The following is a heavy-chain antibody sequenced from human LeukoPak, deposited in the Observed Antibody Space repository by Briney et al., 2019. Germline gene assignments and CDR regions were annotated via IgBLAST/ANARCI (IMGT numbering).Heavy chain of an antibody. CDR3: ARDQAPRMITFGGPRRWFDP. J-gene: IGHJ5*02. V-gene: IGHV1-2*02. CDR1: GYTFTVYY. CDR2: INPNSGGT. D-gene: IGHD3-16*01. Sequence: GASVTVSCKASGYTFTVYYMHWVRQAPGQGLEWMGWINPNSGGTNYAQKFQGRVTMTRDTSISTAYMELSRLRSDDTAVYYCARDQAPRMITFGGPRRWFDPWGQGTLVTVSS.